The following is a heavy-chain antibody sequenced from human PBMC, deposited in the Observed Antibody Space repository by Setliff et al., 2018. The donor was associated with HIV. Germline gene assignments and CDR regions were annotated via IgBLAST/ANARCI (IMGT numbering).Heavy chain of an antibody. CDR3: ATRIQLCY. Sequence: PGGSLRLSCAASGFTFNTYAMSWVRQAPGKGLEWVSVISGSGGSTFYADSVKGRFTISRDNSKNTLYQLMNGLRVEDTAVYYCATRIQLCYWGQGTLVTVSS. V-gene: IGHV3-23*01. CDR1: GFTFNTYA. CDR2: ISGSGGST. D-gene: IGHD5-18*01. J-gene: IGHJ4*02.